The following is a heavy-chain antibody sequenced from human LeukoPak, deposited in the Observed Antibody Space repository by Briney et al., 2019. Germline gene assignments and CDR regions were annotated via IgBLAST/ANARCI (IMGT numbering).Heavy chain of an antibody. J-gene: IGHJ4*02. D-gene: IGHD1-7*01. CDR2: SGST. CDR3: ARLPRGNSDFDY. CDR1: GGSINNYY. V-gene: IGHV4-59*08. Sequence: PSETLSLTCTISGGSINNYYWSWIRQPPGKGLEWIGDSGSTNYNPSLKSRVTISVDTSKNQFSLNLNSVTAADTAVYYCARLPRGNSDFDYWGQGTLVTVSS.